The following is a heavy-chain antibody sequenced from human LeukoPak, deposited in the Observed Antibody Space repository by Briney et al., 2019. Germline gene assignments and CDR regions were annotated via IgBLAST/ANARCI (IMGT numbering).Heavy chain of an antibody. Sequence: ASVKVSCKASGYTFTGYYIHWVRQAPGQGLEWMGWINPNSGGTNYAQKFQGRVTMTRDTSISTAYVELSRLRSDDTAVYYCARDFRGYSYGHFDYWGQGTLVTVSS. V-gene: IGHV1-2*02. J-gene: IGHJ4*02. CDR2: INPNSGGT. CDR3: ARDFRGYSYGHFDY. D-gene: IGHD5-18*01. CDR1: GYTFTGYY.